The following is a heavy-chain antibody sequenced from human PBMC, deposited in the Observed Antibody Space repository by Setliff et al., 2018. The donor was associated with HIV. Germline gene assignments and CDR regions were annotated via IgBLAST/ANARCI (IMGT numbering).Heavy chain of an antibody. V-gene: IGHV3-23*01. CDR3: AKTQTVITVYGPFDS. Sequence: PGGSLRLSCAASGFSFRSYAVSWVRQAPGKRLEWVSVISGSGDITYYRESVKGRFTVSRDNSNNTVYLQMNSLRAEDTAMYYCAKTQTVITVYGPFDSWGQGTPVTVSS. CDR1: GFSFRSYA. D-gene: IGHD4-4*01. J-gene: IGHJ4*02. CDR2: ISGSGDIT.